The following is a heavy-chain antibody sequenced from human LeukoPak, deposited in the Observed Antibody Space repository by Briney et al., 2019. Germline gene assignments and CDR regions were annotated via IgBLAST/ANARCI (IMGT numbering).Heavy chain of an antibody. D-gene: IGHD1-26*01. Sequence: GASVKVSCKASGYTFTSSDINWVRQATGQGLEWMGWVNPNSGNTGYAQKFQGRVTMTRNTSISTVYMELSSLRSEDTAVYYCARGKWELPVPRAFDIWGQGTMVAVSS. CDR1: GYTFTSSD. CDR3: ARGKWELPVPRAFDI. J-gene: IGHJ3*02. CDR2: VNPNSGNT. V-gene: IGHV1-8*01.